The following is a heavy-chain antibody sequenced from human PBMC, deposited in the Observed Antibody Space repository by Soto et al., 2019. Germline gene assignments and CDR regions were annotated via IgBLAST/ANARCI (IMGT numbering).Heavy chain of an antibody. V-gene: IGHV4-31*03. CDR2: IYYSGST. D-gene: IGHD2-21*01. Sequence: PSETLALTCTVSGGSMSSGGYYWSWIRQHPGKGLEWIGYIYYSGSTYYNPSLKSRVTISVDTSKNQFSLKLSSVTAADTAVYYCARDISRAGENAFDIWGQGTMVTVSS. CDR3: ARDISRAGENAFDI. CDR1: GGSMSSGGYY. J-gene: IGHJ3*02.